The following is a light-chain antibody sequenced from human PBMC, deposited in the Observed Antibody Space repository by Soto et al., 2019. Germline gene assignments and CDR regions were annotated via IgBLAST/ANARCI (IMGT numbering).Light chain of an antibody. CDR3: SSYTSSDTHV. V-gene: IGLV2-14*01. CDR2: EVS. J-gene: IGLJ1*01. Sequence: QSALTQPASVSGSPGQSITISCTGTSSDVGGYIYLSWYQQHPGKAPKLIIYEVSNRPSGVSNRFSGSKSGNTASLTISGLQAEDEADYYCSSYTSSDTHVFGTGTKLTVL. CDR1: SSDVGGYIY.